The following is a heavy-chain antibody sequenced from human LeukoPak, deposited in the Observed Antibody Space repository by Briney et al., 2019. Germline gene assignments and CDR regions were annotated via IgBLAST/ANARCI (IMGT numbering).Heavy chain of an antibody. D-gene: IGHD5-18*01. V-gene: IGHV3-23*01. CDR2: ICGNGGST. Sequence: GGSLRLSCTASGFTFSSFSINWVRQAPGTGLEWVSAICGNGGSTYYADSVKGRFTISRDNSKNTLSLQMNSLRAEDTAVYYCAKGIELWLTYFDHWGQGTLVTASS. J-gene: IGHJ4*02. CDR1: GFTFSSFS. CDR3: AKGIELWLTYFDH.